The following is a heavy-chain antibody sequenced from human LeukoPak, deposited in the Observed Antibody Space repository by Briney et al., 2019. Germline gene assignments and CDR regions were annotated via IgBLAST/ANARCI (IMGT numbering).Heavy chain of an antibody. V-gene: IGHV3-7*03. Sequence: GGSLRLSCAASGFTFSSYWMSWVRQAPGKGLEWVANIKQDGSEKYYVDSVKGRFTISRDNPKNTLYLQMNSLRAEDTAVYFCAKRGVVIRVILVGFHKEAYYFDSWGQGALVTVSS. CDR3: AKRGVVIRVILVGFHKEAYYFDS. CDR2: IKQDGSEK. D-gene: IGHD3-22*01. J-gene: IGHJ4*02. CDR1: GFTFSSYW.